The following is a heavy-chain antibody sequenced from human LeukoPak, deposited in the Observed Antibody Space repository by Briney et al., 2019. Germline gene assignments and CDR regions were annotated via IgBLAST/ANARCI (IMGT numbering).Heavy chain of an antibody. CDR3: ARDVIFGMANGSGRERGFDY. D-gene: IGHD3-10*01. CDR2: IYYSGST. Sequence: SETLSLTCTVSGGSISSSYSWGWIRQPPGKGLEWIGNIYYSGSTYYNPSLKSRVTISVDTSKNQFSLKLSSVTASDTAIYYCARDVIFGMANGSGRERGFDYWGQGTLVTVSS. CDR1: GGSISSSYS. V-gene: IGHV4-39*02. J-gene: IGHJ4*02.